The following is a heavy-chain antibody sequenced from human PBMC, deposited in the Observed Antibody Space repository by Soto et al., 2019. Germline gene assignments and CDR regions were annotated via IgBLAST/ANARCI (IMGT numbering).Heavy chain of an antibody. J-gene: IGHJ4*02. V-gene: IGHV4-30-2*01. D-gene: IGHD2-15*01. CDR2: IYHSGST. CDR1: GGSISSGGYS. CDR3: ARHCSGGSCFGTFDY. Sequence: QLQLQESGSGLVKPSQTLSLTCAVSGGSISSGGYSWSWIRQPPGKGLEWIGYIYHSGSTYYNPSLKSRVTISVDRFKNQFSLKLSSVTAADTAVYYCARHCSGGSCFGTFDYWGQGTLVTVSS.